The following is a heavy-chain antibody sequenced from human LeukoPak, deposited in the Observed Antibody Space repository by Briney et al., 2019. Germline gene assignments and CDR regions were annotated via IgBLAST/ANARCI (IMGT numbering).Heavy chain of an antibody. D-gene: IGHD3-10*01. CDR2: ISGSGGST. V-gene: IGHV3-23*01. CDR1: GFTFSSYA. CDR3: ARAPAMVRGVIMTLYGMDV. J-gene: IGHJ6*02. Sequence: PGGSLRLSCAASGFTFSSYAMSWVRQAPGKGLEWVSAISGSGGSTYYADSVKGRFTISRDNPKNTLYLQMNSLRAEDTAVYYCARAPAMVRGVIMTLYGMDVWGQGTTVTVSS.